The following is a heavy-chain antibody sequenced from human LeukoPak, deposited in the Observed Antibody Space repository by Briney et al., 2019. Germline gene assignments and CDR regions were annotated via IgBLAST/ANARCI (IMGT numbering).Heavy chain of an antibody. D-gene: IGHD5-12*01. J-gene: IGHJ6*02. CDR3: ARDLGGYDWSDGIDV. Sequence: PGGSLRLSCAASGFTFSSYWMSWVRQAPGKGLEWVANIKQDGSEKYYVDSVKGRFTISRDNAKNSLYLQMNSLRAEDTAVYYCARDLGGYDWSDGIDVWGQGTTVTVSS. V-gene: IGHV3-7*01. CDR2: IKQDGSEK. CDR1: GFTFSSYW.